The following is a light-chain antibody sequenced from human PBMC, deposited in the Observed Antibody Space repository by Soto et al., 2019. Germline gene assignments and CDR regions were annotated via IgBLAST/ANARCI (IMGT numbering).Light chain of an antibody. CDR1: SSDVGYYNY. Sequence: QSALTQPPSASGSPGQSVTISCTGTSSDVGYYNYVSWYQQHPGKPPKVMIYDVTKRPSGVPDRFSGSKSGNTASLTVSGLQAEDEADYYCSSYARSNSYVFGSGTKLTVL. CDR2: DVT. J-gene: IGLJ1*01. CDR3: SSYARSNSYV. V-gene: IGLV2-8*01.